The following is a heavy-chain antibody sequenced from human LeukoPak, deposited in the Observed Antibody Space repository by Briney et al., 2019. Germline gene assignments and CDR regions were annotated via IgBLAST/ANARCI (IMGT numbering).Heavy chain of an antibody. V-gene: IGHV3-53*01. CDR1: GFTVSSNY. J-gene: IGHJ4*02. D-gene: IGHD3-10*01. Sequence: GGSLRLSCAASGFTVSSNYMSWVRQAPGKGLEWVSVIYSGGSTYYADSVKSRFTISRDNSKNTLHLQMNSLRAEDTAVDYCARDTAYYYGSGSYDWGQGTLVTVSS. CDR3: ARDTAYYYGSGSYD. CDR2: IYSGGST.